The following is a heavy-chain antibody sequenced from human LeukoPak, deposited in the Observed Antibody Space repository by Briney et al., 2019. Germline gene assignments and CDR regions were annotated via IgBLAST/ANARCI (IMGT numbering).Heavy chain of an antibody. CDR1: GGSISSGGYY. D-gene: IGHD6-19*01. Sequence: PSQTLSLTCTVSGGSISSGGYYWSWIRQHPGKGLEWIGYIYYSGSTYYNPSLKSRVTISVDTSKNQFSLKLSSVTAADTAVYYCAVAVAPGGAFDIWGQGTTVTVSS. CDR2: IYYSGST. CDR3: AVAVAPGGAFDI. J-gene: IGHJ3*02. V-gene: IGHV4-31*03.